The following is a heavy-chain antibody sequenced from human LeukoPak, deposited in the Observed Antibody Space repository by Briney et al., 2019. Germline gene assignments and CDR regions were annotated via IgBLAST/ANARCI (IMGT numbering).Heavy chain of an antibody. CDR2: INPNSGGT. D-gene: IGHD3-10*01. Sequence: ASVKVSCKASGYTFTGYYMHWVRQAPGQGLEWMGWINPNSGGTNYAQKFQGRVTMTRDTSISTAYMELSRLRSDDTAVYHCARDRVTMVRGVSNWFDTWGQGTLVTVSS. J-gene: IGHJ5*02. CDR3: ARDRVTMVRGVSNWFDT. CDR1: GYTFTGYY. V-gene: IGHV1-2*02.